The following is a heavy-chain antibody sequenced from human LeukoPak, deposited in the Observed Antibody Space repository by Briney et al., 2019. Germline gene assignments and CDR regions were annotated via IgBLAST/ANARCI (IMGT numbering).Heavy chain of an antibody. CDR3: ARVEGVTTFNP. J-gene: IGHJ5*02. Sequence: ASVKVSCKASGYTFTGYYMHWVRQAPGQGLEWMGWINPNSGGTNYAQKFQGWVTMTRDTSISTAYMELSRLISDDTAVYYCARVEGVTTFNPWGQGTLVTVSS. V-gene: IGHV1-2*04. CDR2: INPNSGGT. CDR1: GYTFTGYY. D-gene: IGHD4-11*01.